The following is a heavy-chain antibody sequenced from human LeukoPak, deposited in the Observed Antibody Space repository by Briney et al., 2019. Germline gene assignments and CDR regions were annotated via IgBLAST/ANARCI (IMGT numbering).Heavy chain of an antibody. CDR3: ARGDVSYYYMDV. CDR1: GGSLSSHF. Sequence: SETLSLTCSVSGGSLSSHFWNWIRQPPGKGLEWIGYIYNSVSTNYNPSLESRVTISVDTSMKQVSLKLSSVTAADTAMYYCARGDVSYYYMDVWGKGTTVTVSS. V-gene: IGHV4-59*11. CDR2: IYNSVST. J-gene: IGHJ6*03. D-gene: IGHD3-16*01.